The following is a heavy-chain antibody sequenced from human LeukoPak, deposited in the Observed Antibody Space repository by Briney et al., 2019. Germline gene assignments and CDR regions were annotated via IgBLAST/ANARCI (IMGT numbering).Heavy chain of an antibody. J-gene: IGHJ4*02. CDR3: ARGGGHMDFDY. Sequence: QTGRSLRLSCAASGFTVSNNYMSWVRQAPGKGLEWVSIIYSGGSTFYADSVKGRFTISRDNSKSTLYLQMNSLRAEDTAVYYCARGGGHMDFDYWGQGTLVTVSS. CDR1: GFTVSNNY. D-gene: IGHD2-15*01. CDR2: IYSGGST. V-gene: IGHV3-53*01.